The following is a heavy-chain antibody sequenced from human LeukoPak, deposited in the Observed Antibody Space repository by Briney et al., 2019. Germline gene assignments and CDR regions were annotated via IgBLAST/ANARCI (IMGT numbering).Heavy chain of an antibody. CDR2: ISSSSSYI. J-gene: IGHJ4*02. V-gene: IGHV3-21*01. Sequence: GGSLRLSCAASGFTFSSYSMNWVRQAPGKGLEWVSSISSSSSYIYYADSVKGRFTISRDNAKNSLYLRMNSLRAEDTAVYYCARDRGYSSGWYDGYYFDYWGQGTLVTVSS. CDR1: GFTFSSYS. CDR3: ARDRGYSSGWYDGYYFDY. D-gene: IGHD6-19*01.